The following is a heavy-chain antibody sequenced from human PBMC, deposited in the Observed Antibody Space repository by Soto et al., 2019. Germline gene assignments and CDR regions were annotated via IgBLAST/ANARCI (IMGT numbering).Heavy chain of an antibody. CDR2: IYHSGST. V-gene: IGHV4-4*02. CDR1: GGSISSSNW. J-gene: IGHJ6*02. Sequence: QVQLQESGPGLVKPSGTLSLTCAVSGGSISSSNWWSWVRQPPGKGLEWIGEIYHSGSTNYNPSLKSRVPISVDQSKNQFSLKLSSVTAADTAVYYCASVRGGYYYAMDVWGQGTTVTVSS. CDR3: ASVRGGYYYAMDV. D-gene: IGHD3-10*02.